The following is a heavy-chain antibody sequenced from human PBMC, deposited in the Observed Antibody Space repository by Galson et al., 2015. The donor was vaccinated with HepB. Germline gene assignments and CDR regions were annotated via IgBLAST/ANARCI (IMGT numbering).Heavy chain of an antibody. V-gene: IGHV1-69*13. CDR3: ARGGAPVPATAIRYDAFDI. CDR2: IIPIFGTA. D-gene: IGHD2-2*02. J-gene: IGHJ3*02. CDR1: GGTFSSYA. Sequence: SVKVSCKASGGTFSSYAISWVRQAPGQGLEWMGGIIPIFGTANYAQKFQGRVTITADESTSTAYMELSSLGSEDTAVYYCARGGAPVPATAIRYDAFDIWGQGTMVTASS.